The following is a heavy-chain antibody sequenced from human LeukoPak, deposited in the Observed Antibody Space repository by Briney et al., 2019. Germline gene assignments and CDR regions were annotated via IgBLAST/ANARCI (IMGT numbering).Heavy chain of an antibody. V-gene: IGHV3-53*05. CDR2: IYSGGST. J-gene: IGHJ6*03. CDR3: ARPNQKPERGFHYYMDV. CDR1: GFTVSSNY. D-gene: IGHD1-14*01. Sequence: GGSLRLSCAASGFTVSSNYMSWVRQAPGKGLEWVSVIYSGGSTYYADSVKGRFTISRDNSKNTLYLQMNSLRAEDTAVYYCARPNQKPERGFHYYMDVWGKGTTVTVSS.